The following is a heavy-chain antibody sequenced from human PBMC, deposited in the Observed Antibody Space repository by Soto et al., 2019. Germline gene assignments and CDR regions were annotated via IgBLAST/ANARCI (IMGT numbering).Heavy chain of an antibody. CDR3: ARDYYDSSGYENGDAFDI. D-gene: IGHD3-22*01. V-gene: IGHV4-38-2*02. CDR1: GYSISSGYY. Sequence: SETLSLTCAVSGYSISSGYYWGWIRQPPGKGLEWIGSIYHSGSTYYNPSLKSRVTISVDTSKNQFSLKLSSVTAADAALYYCARDYYDSSGYENGDAFDIWGQGTMVTVSS. CDR2: IYHSGST. J-gene: IGHJ3*02.